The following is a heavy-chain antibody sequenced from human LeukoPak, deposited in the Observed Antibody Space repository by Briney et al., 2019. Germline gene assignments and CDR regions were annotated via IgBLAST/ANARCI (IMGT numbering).Heavy chain of an antibody. D-gene: IGHD3-10*02. Sequence: PGGSLRLSCAASGFSVNSNYMTWVRQAPGKGLEWVSVLYTGGNTYYAESVQGRFSISRDNSRNTLYLQMNSLRAEDTAVHYCARGFYFVGRQPAYAFNFWGLGTLVTVSS. CDR2: LYTGGNT. CDR3: ARGFYFVGRQPAYAFNF. V-gene: IGHV3-53*01. CDR1: GFSVNSNY. J-gene: IGHJ4*02.